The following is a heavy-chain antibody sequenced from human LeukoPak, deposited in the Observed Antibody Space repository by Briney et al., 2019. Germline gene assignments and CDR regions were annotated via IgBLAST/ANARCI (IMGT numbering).Heavy chain of an antibody. CDR1: GFTFSNSW. CDR3: VRALGSSSADF. V-gene: IGHV3-7*01. D-gene: IGHD6-6*01. CDR2: INQDGSEK. J-gene: IGHJ4*02. Sequence: GGSLRLSCAASGFTFSNSWMSWVRQAPGKGLEWVANINQDGSEKYYVDSVEGRFTISRENAKNSLSLQMDSLRGEDTAVYFCVRALGSSSADFWGQETLVTVSS.